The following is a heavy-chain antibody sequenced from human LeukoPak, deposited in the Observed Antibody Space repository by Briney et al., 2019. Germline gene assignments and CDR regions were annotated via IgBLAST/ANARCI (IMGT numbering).Heavy chain of an antibody. V-gene: IGHV3-33*01. D-gene: IGHD3-10*01. CDR2: IWYDGSNK. Sequence: GGSLRLSCAASGFTFSSYGMHWVRQAPGKGLEWVAVIWYDGSNKYYADSVKGRFTISRDNSKNTLYLQMNSLRAEDTAVYYCARAEFGELLPDDYWGQGTLVTVYS. CDR1: GFTFSSYG. CDR3: ARAEFGELLPDDY. J-gene: IGHJ4*02.